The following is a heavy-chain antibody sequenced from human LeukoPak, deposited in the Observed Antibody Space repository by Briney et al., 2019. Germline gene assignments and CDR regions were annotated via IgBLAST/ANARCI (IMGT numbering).Heavy chain of an antibody. V-gene: IGHV1-24*01. J-gene: IGHJ5*02. CDR3: ATVFLGYCSSTSCPRRFDP. Sequence: GASVKVSCKVSGYTLTELSMHWVRQAPGKGLEWMGGFDPEDGETIYAQKFQGRVTMTEDTSTDTAYMELSSLRSEDTAVYYCATVFLGYCSSTSCPRRFDPWGQGTLVTVSS. CDR2: FDPEDGET. CDR1: GYTLTELS. D-gene: IGHD2-2*01.